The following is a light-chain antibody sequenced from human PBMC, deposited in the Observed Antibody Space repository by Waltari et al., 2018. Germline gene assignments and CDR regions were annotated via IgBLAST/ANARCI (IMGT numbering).Light chain of an antibody. Sequence: QSVLTQPPSASGTPGQRVLIPCSGSSSIIGSDTVNWYQQLPGTAPRLLIYSTNQRPSGVPDRFSGSKSGTSAFLAISGLQSEDESDYYCAAWDGSQFARVFGGGTKLSVL. J-gene: IGLJ3*02. CDR1: SSIIGSDT. CDR3: AAWDGSQFARV. CDR2: STN. V-gene: IGLV1-44*01.